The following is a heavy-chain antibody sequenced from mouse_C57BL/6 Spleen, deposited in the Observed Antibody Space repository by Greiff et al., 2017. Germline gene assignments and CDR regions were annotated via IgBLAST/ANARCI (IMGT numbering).Heavy chain of an antibody. V-gene: IGHV3-6*01. CDR2: ISYDGSN. Sequence: VQLQQSGPGLVKPSQSLSLTCSVTGYSITSGYYWNWIRQFPGNKLEWMGYISYDGSNNYNPSLKNRISITRDTSKNQFFLKLNSVTTEDTATYYCARDRIYYAMDYWGQGTSVTVSS. CDR3: ARDRIYYAMDY. CDR1: GYSITSGYY. J-gene: IGHJ4*01.